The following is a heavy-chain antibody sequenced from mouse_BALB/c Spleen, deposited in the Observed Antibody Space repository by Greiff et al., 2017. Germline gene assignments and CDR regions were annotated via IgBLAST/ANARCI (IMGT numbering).Heavy chain of an antibody. D-gene: IGHD3-3*01. CDR3: ASGAGEDYFDY. V-gene: IGHV14-3*02. J-gene: IGHJ2*01. CDR2: IDPANGNT. CDR1: GFNIKDTY. Sequence: EVKLQESGAELVKPGASVKLSCTASGFNIKDTYMHWVKQRPEQGLEWIGRIDPANGNTKYDPKFQGKATITADTSSNTAYLQLSSLTSEDTAVYYCASGAGEDYFDYWGQGTTLTVSS.